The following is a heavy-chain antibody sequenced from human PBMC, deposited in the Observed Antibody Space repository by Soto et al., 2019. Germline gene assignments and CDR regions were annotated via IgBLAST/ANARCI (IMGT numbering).Heavy chain of an antibody. Sequence: SVKVSCKASGGTFSSYAISWVRQAPGQGLEWMGRIIPFIGTANYAQKFQGRVTITADESTSTAYMELTSLRSEDTAVYYCATWHEREHAYDVWGQGTTVTVSS. CDR1: GGTFSSYA. D-gene: IGHD1-1*01. CDR3: ATWHEREHAYDV. V-gene: IGHV1-69*11. J-gene: IGHJ3*01. CDR2: IIPFIGTA.